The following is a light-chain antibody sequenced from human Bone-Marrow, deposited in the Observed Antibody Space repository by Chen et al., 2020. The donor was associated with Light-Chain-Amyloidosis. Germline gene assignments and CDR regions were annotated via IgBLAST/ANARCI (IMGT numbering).Light chain of an antibody. CDR2: GSS. V-gene: IGKV3-20*01. Sequence: EIVLTQSPGTLSLSPGEGANLSCRASQTISSNYLTWYQQKFGQAPRLLIYGSSSRATGIPDRFTGSGSGTDFTLTINRLEPEDFARYYCQQYGTSPLTVGGGTKVEFK. J-gene: IGKJ4*01. CDR3: QQYGTSPLT. CDR1: QTISSNY.